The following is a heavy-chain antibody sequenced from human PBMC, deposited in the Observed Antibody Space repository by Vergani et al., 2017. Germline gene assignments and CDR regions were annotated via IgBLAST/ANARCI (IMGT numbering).Heavy chain of an antibody. Sequence: QVQLVQSGAEVKKPGASVKVSCKASGYTFTGYYMHWVRQAPGQGLEWMGWINPNSGGTNYAQKFQGRVTMTRDTSISTAYMELSRLRSDDTAVYYCARDMTACQYYYDSSGYYDYWGQGTLVTVSS. D-gene: IGHD3-22*01. CDR2: INPNSGGT. CDR3: ARDMTACQYYYDSSGYYDY. CDR1: GYTFTGYY. V-gene: IGHV1-2*02. J-gene: IGHJ4*02.